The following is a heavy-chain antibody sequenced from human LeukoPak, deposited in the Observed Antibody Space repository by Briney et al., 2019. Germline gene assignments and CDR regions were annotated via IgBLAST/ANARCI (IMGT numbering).Heavy chain of an antibody. J-gene: IGHJ4*02. CDR3: AKWEGTRQFYFGY. CDR1: GFIFRGFG. V-gene: IGHV3-33*06. CDR2: TWYDESQK. Sequence: GGSLRLSCAVSGFIFRGFGFHWVRQAPGKGREWVAVTWYDESQKYYADSVKGRFTISKDNSKNTLYLEMSSLRVEDTAVYYCAKWEGTRQFYFGYWGQGALVTVAS. D-gene: IGHD1-26*01.